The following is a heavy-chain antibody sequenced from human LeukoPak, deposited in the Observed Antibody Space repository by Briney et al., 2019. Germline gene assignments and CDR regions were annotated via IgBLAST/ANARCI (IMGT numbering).Heavy chain of an antibody. J-gene: IGHJ4*02. CDR3: AIYESTNAHDSSGYYRIFDY. Sequence: GASVKVSCKASGYTFTGYYMHWVRQAPGQGLEWMGWINPNSGGTNYAQKFQGRVTMTRDTSISTAYMELSRLRSDDTAVYYCAIYESTNAHDSSGYYRIFDYWGQGTLVTVSS. D-gene: IGHD3-22*01. CDR1: GYTFTGYY. V-gene: IGHV1-2*02. CDR2: INPNSGGT.